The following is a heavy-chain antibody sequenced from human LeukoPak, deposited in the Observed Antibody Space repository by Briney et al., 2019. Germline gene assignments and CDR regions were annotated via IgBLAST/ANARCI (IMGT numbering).Heavy chain of an antibody. D-gene: IGHD5-12*01. V-gene: IGHV3-48*01. CDR2: ISSSSSTI. Sequence: GGSLRLSCAASGFTFSSYSMNWVRQAPGKGLEWVSYISSSSSTIYYADSVKGRFTISRDNAKNSLYLQMNSVRAEDTAVYYCARAWGYDGFDYWGQGTLVTVSS. J-gene: IGHJ4*02. CDR3: ARAWGYDGFDY. CDR1: GFTFSSYS.